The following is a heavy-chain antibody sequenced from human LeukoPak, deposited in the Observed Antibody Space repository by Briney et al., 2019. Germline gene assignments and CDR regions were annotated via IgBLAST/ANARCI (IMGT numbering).Heavy chain of an antibody. D-gene: IGHD1-14*01. V-gene: IGHV1-69*13. CDR2: IIPIFGTA. CDR1: VDTFSIYA. CDR3: ASLTGPQPGY. Sequence: AASVKVSCKASVDTFSIYAISWVRQAPGRGLEWMGGIIPIFGTANYTQKFQGRVTITADESTSTAYMELRSLRSEDTAVYYCASLTGPQPGYWGQGTLVTVSS. J-gene: IGHJ4*02.